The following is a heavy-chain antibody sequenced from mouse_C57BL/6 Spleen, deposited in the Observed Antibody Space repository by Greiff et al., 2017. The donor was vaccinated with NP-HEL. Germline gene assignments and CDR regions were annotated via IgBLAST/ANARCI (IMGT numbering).Heavy chain of an antibody. CDR3: AKSGGSSPYYYFDY. CDR2: IWSGGST. D-gene: IGHD1-1*01. Sequence: QVQLQQSGPGLVQPSQSLSITCTVSGFSLTSYGVHWVRQSPGKGLEWLGVIWSGGSTDYNAAFMSRLSITKDNSKSQVFLKMNSLQADDTAIYYCAKSGGSSPYYYFDYWGQGTTLTVSS. V-gene: IGHV2-5*01. CDR1: GFSLTSYG. J-gene: IGHJ2*01.